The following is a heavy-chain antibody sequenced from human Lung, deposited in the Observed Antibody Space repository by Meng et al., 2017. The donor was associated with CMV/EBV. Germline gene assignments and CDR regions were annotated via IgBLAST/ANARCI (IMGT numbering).Heavy chain of an antibody. CDR1: GFTFSTYN. V-gene: IGHV3-21*01. Sequence: SCAASGFTFSTYNMNWVRQAPGKGLEWVSSISGSGSDIYYADSIKGRFTISRDNTRNSLHLQMTGLRAEDTAVYYCARDGRPLHFLEFSAGWFDPXGQGXLVTVSS. D-gene: IGHD3-3*01. J-gene: IGHJ5*02. CDR2: ISGSGSDI. CDR3: ARDGRPLHFLEFSAGWFDP.